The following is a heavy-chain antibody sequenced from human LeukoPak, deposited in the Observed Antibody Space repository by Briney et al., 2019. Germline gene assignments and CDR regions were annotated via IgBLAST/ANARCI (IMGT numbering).Heavy chain of an antibody. Sequence: PGRSLRLSCAASGFTFSSYGMHWVRRAPGKGLEWVAVIWDDGITKHYADSVKGRFTISRDNSKNTLYLQMNSLRAEDTAVYYCARGKASGGYSGYGLDAFDIWGQGTMVTVSS. V-gene: IGHV3-33*01. CDR3: ARGKASGGYSGYGLDAFDI. CDR1: GFTFSSYG. J-gene: IGHJ3*02. CDR2: IWDDGITK. D-gene: IGHD5-12*01.